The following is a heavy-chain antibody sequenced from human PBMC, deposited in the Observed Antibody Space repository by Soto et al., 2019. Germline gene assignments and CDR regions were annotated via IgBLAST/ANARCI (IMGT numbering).Heavy chain of an antibody. Sequence: EVQLVESGGDLVKPGGSLRLSCAASGFTFYTAWLNWVRQAPGKGLEWVGRIKSKNDGETTDYAAPVKGRFTISRDDSINTLYLQMSSLKTDDTAVYYCVTDTRGSWGQGTLVTVSS. J-gene: IGHJ5*02. CDR1: GFTFYTAW. CDR3: VTDTRGS. CDR2: IKSKNDGETT. D-gene: IGHD3-3*01. V-gene: IGHV3-15*07.